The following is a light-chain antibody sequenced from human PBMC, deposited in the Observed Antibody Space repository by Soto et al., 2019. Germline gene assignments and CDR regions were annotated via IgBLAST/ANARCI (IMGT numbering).Light chain of an antibody. CDR2: DVS. CDR1: QDINSR. Sequence: EIQMTQSPSSLSASVGDAVPLGCQASQDINSRLNWYQQKPGKAPKLLIYDVSNLQTGVPSRFSGSRSASECTLTISSLQPEDVTTYFCQHFRSFPITLVQGTRLEIK. J-gene: IGKJ5*01. V-gene: IGKV1-33*01. CDR3: QHFRSFPIT.